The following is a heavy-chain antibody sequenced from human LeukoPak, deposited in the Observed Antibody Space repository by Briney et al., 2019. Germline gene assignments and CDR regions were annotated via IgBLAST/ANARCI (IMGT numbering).Heavy chain of an antibody. CDR2: IYSGGST. CDR1: EFSVGSNY. D-gene: IGHD4-17*01. CDR3: ARDKIDGDSFFVY. V-gene: IGHV3-66*01. J-gene: IGHJ4*02. Sequence: GGSLRLSCAASEFSVGSNYMTWVRQAPGKGLEWVSLIYSGGSTYYADSVKGRFTISRDNSKNTLYLQMNSLRAEDTAVYYCARDKIDGDSFFVYWGQGTLVTVSS.